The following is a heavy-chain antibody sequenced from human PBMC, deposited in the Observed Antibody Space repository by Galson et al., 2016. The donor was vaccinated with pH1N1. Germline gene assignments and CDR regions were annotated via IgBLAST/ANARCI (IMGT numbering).Heavy chain of an antibody. CDR1: GFNFDTFA. CDR3: ARENWSYGDTYYYGMDV. J-gene: IGHJ6*02. CDR2: ISYNGHDQ. V-gene: IGHV3-30-3*01. D-gene: IGHD4-17*01. Sequence: SLRLSCAASGFNFDTFAMHWVRQTPGKGLEWVAFISYNGHDQSYAQSLRGRFTVSRDNSKNTLYLQMTSLRAEDTALYYCARENWSYGDTYYYGMDVWGQGTTVTVSS.